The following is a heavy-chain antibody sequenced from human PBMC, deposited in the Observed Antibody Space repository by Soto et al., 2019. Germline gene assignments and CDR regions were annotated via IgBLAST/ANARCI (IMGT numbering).Heavy chain of an antibody. CDR3: ARVFRDSSGWYGFDY. V-gene: IGHV3-11*01. D-gene: IGHD6-19*01. Sequence: GGSLRLSCAASGFTFSDYYMSWIRQAPGKGLEWVSYISSSGSTIYYADSVKGRFTISRDNAKNSLYLQMNSLRAEDTALHYCARVFRDSSGWYGFDYWGQGTLVTVSS. CDR1: GFTFSDYY. CDR2: ISSSGSTI. J-gene: IGHJ4*02.